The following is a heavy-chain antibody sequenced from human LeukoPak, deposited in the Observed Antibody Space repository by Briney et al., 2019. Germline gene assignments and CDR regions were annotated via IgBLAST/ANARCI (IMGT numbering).Heavy chain of an antibody. CDR3: AKDPRVGSRVATPCH. CDR1: GFTFTSYA. D-gene: IGHD5-24*01. V-gene: IGHV3-23*01. J-gene: IGHJ4*02. Sequence: SGGSLRLSCAASGFTFTSYAMSWVRQAPGKGLEWVSAISGSGGSKYYADSVKGRFTISRDNSKRTLFLQMNSLRAEDTAVYYCAKDPRVGSRVATPCHWGQGTLVTVSS. CDR2: ISGSGGSK.